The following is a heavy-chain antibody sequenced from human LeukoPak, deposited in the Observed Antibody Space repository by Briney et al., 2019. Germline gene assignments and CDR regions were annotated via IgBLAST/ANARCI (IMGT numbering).Heavy chain of an antibody. D-gene: IGHD3-10*01. Sequence: GGSLRLSCVASGFTLSSKYMSWVRQAPGKGLEWVSAISGSGGSTYYADSVQGRFTISRDNSKNTLYLQMNSLRAEDTAVYYCAKDRGSYRVFDCWGQGTLVTVS. J-gene: IGHJ4*02. CDR2: ISGSGGST. CDR3: AKDRGSYRVFDC. CDR1: GFTLSSKY. V-gene: IGHV3-23*01.